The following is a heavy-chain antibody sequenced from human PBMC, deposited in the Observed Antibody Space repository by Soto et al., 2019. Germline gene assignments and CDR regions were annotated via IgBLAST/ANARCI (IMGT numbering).Heavy chain of an antibody. V-gene: IGHV3-23*01. CDR1: GFTFSSYA. Sequence: GGSLRLSCAASGFTFSSYAMSWVRQAPGKGLEWVSAISGSGSRTYYADSVKGRFTFSRDNSKNTLYLQMNSLRAEDTAVYFCAKGTYRDYVYWDHAFDIWGQGTMVTVSS. CDR2: ISGSGSRT. J-gene: IGHJ3*02. D-gene: IGHD4-17*01. CDR3: AKGTYRDYVYWDHAFDI.